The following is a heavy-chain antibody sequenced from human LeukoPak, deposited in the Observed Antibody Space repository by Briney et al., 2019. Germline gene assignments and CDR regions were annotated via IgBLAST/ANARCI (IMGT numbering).Heavy chain of an antibody. J-gene: IGHJ3*02. Sequence: SQTLSLTCTVSGGSISSGGYYWSWIRQHPGKGLEWIGYIYYSGSTYYNPSLKSRVTISVDTSKGQFSLKLSSVTAADTAVYYCARECGGGSCYFGVRAFDIWGQGTMVTVSS. D-gene: IGHD2-15*01. CDR2: IYYSGST. V-gene: IGHV4-31*03. CDR3: ARECGGGSCYFGVRAFDI. CDR1: GGSISSGGYY.